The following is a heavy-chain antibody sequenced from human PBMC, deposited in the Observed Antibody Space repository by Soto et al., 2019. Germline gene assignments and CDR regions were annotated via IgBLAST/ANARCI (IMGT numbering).Heavy chain of an antibody. CDR3: AKGRYSYDSSGHDY. CDR2: ISGSGGRT. J-gene: IGHJ4*02. Sequence: GGSLRLSCAASGFAFSSHAMNWVRQAPGKGLEWVSGISGSGGRTYYADSVKGRFTISRDNSKNTLDLQMNSLRAEDTAVYYCAKGRYSYDSSGHDYWGLGTLVTVSS. V-gene: IGHV3-23*01. CDR1: GFAFSSHA. D-gene: IGHD3-22*01.